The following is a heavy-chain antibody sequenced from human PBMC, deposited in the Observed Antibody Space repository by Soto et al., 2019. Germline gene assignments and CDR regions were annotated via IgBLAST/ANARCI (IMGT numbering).Heavy chain of an antibody. J-gene: IGHJ4*02. D-gene: IGHD5-18*01. V-gene: IGHV1-69*02. CDR2: IIPILGIA. CDR1: GGTFSSYT. Sequence: QVQLVQSGAEVKKPGSSVKVSCKASGGTFSSYTISWVRQAPGQGLEWMGRIIPILGIANYAQKFQGRVTITADKSTSTAYMELSSLRSEDTAVYYCARSPMDTAMVVRFDYWGQGTLVTVSS. CDR3: ARSPMDTAMVVRFDY.